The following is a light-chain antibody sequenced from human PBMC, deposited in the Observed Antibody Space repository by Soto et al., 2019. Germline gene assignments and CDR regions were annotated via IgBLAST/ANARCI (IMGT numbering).Light chain of an antibody. CDR2: YAS. CDR3: QQYDNWPPIT. Sequence: EIMMTQSPATLSVSPGDRATLSCRASQSVGNNLAWYQQKPGQIPRLLIYYASTRATGIPARFSGSGSGTEFTLTISSLQSEDFALYYCQQYDNWPPITFGQGTRLEIK. CDR1: QSVGNN. V-gene: IGKV3-15*01. J-gene: IGKJ5*01.